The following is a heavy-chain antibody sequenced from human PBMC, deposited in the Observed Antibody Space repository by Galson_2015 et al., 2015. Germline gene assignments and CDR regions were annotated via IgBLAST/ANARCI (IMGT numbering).Heavy chain of an antibody. Sequence: SLRLSCAASGLTLSTYVIHWVRQAPGKGLEWVAVLSYDGSNKYYADSVKGRFTISRDNSKNTLYLQMNSLRPEDTAVYYCAKDLTRYCSGGSCDNFDYWGQGTLVTVSS. CDR3: AKDLTRYCSGGSCDNFDY. D-gene: IGHD2-15*01. V-gene: IGHV3-30*18. CDR2: LSYDGSNK. J-gene: IGHJ4*02. CDR1: GLTLSTYV.